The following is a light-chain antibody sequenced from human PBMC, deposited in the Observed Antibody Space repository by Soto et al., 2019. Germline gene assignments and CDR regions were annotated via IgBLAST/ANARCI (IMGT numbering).Light chain of an antibody. CDR2: GAS. CDR1: QSVSSN. Sequence: EIVMTQSPATLSVSPGERATLSCRASQSVSSNLAWYQQKPGQAPRLLIYGASTRATGIPARFSGSGSGTEFTLTISSLQSEDFAVHYCQQYNNWPLTFGQGT. J-gene: IGKJ1*01. CDR3: QQYNNWPLT. V-gene: IGKV3-15*01.